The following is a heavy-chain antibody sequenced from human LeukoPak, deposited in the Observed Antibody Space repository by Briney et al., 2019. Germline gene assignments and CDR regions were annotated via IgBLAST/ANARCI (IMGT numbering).Heavy chain of an antibody. J-gene: IGHJ4*02. CDR3: ARGVEMATEGFPEPTYYFDY. Sequence: ASETLSLTCTVSGGSISSYYWSWIRQPPGKGLEWIGYIYYSGSTNYNPSLKSRVTISVDTSKNQFSLKLSSVTAADTAVYYCARGVEMATEGFPEPTYYFDYWGQGTLVTVSS. D-gene: IGHD5-24*01. CDR1: GGSISSYY. CDR2: IYYSGST. V-gene: IGHV4-59*01.